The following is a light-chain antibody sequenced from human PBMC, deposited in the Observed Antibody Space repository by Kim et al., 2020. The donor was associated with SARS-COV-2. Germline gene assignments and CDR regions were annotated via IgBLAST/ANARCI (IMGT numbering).Light chain of an antibody. CDR3: QQFGRSSWT. CDR1: QSVISRY. CDR2: GAS. J-gene: IGKJ1*01. V-gene: IGKV3-20*01. Sequence: EIVLTQSPGTLSLSPGERATLSCRASQSVISRYFAWYQQKPGQAPRLLIYGASSRATGIPDRFSGSGSGTDFTLTISRLEPEDFAVYYCQQFGRSSWTFGQGTKVEIK.